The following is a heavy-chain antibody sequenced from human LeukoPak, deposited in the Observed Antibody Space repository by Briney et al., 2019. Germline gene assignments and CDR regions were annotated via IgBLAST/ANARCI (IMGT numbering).Heavy chain of an antibody. CDR2: MNPNSGNT. CDR3: AQSLALRRDGYSWKGYFDY. D-gene: IGHD5-24*01. J-gene: IGHJ4*02. Sequence: GASVKVSCKASGYTFTSYDINWVRQATGQGLEWMGWMNPNSGNTGYAQKFQGRVTITTDESTSTAYMELSSLRSEDTAVYYCAQSLALRRDGYSWKGYFDYWGQGTLVTVSS. CDR1: GYTFTSYD. V-gene: IGHV1-8*01.